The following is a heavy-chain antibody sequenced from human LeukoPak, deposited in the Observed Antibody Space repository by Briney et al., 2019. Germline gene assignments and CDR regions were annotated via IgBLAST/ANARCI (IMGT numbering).Heavy chain of an antibody. CDR3: ATEILGAPTPGAY. V-gene: IGHV4-4*02. D-gene: IGHD2-8*02. CDR2: VHSSGRT. CDR1: IDSTSGNY. Sequence: SETLSLTCAVSIDSTSGNYWSWVRQTPGKGLEWIGEVHSSGRTNYMPSLKSRVTISIDKSKDQISLDLTSVTAADTAVYYCATEILGAPTPGAYWGQGTLVTVSS. J-gene: IGHJ4*02.